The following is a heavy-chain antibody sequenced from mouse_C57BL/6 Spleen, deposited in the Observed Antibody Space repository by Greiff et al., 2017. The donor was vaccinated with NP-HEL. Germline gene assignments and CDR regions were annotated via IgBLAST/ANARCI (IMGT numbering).Heavy chain of an antibody. CDR1: GYAFSSSW. V-gene: IGHV1-82*01. CDR3: APYYYGSSPWYFDV. J-gene: IGHJ1*03. Sequence: QVQLKESGPELVKPGASVKISCKASGYAFSSSWMNWVKQRPGKGLEWIGRIYPGDGDTNYNGKFKGKATLTADKSSSTAYMQLSSLTSEDSAVYFCAPYYYGSSPWYFDVWGTGTTVTVSS. CDR2: IYPGDGDT. D-gene: IGHD1-1*01.